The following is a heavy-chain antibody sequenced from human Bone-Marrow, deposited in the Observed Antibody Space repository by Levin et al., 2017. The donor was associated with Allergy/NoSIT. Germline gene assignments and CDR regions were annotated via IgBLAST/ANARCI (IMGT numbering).Heavy chain of an antibody. CDR1: GFTFDDYG. J-gene: IGHJ6*02. Sequence: SLKISCAASGFTFDDYGMHWVRQGPGKGLEWVSGITWNSDNIHYADSVKGRFTISRDNAKNSLYLQMDSLRPEDTALYFCAKDDRRGTNFYFFAMDVWGQGTTVTVSS. V-gene: IGHV3-9*01. CDR2: ITWNSDNI. D-gene: IGHD1-1*01. CDR3: AKDDRRGTNFYFFAMDV.